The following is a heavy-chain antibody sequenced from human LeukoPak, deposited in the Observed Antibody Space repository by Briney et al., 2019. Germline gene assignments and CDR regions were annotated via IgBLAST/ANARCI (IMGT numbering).Heavy chain of an antibody. CDR1: GFTFSTYA. J-gene: IGHJ3*01. CDR2: ISGRDGST. CDR3: AKDQWLVPGGAFDF. D-gene: IGHD6-19*01. V-gene: IGHV3-23*01. Sequence: GGSLRLSFAASGFTFSTYAMSGVRQAPGKGLKWCSSISGRDGSTYYADSVKGRLTISRAHSKNAVYLQMNSLRGEDTAVYYCAKDQWLVPGGAFDFWGQGTMVTVSS.